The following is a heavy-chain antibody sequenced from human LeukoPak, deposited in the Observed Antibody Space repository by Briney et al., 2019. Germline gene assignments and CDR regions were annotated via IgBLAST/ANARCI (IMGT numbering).Heavy chain of an antibody. J-gene: IGHJ4*02. CDR3: ARIYLEQWLDY. CDR2: IYPGDSDT. Sequence: AGESLKISCKGSGYSFTNYWIGWVRQMPGKGRGWMGIIYPGDSDTRYSPSFQGQVTISADKSISTAYLQWSSLKASDTAMYYCARIYLEQWLDYWGQGTLVTVSS. CDR1: GYSFTNYW. V-gene: IGHV5-51*01. D-gene: IGHD6-19*01.